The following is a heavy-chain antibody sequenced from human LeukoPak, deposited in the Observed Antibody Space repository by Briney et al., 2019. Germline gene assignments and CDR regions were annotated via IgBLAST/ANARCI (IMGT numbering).Heavy chain of an antibody. Sequence: ASVEVSCKVSGYTLTELSMHWVRQAPGKGLEWMGGFDPEDGETIYAQKFQGRVTMTEDTSTDTAYMELSSLRSEDTAVYYCATDLHCSSTSCLDYWGQGTLVTVSS. J-gene: IGHJ4*02. CDR1: GYTLTELS. CDR2: FDPEDGET. D-gene: IGHD2-2*01. V-gene: IGHV1-24*01. CDR3: ATDLHCSSTSCLDY.